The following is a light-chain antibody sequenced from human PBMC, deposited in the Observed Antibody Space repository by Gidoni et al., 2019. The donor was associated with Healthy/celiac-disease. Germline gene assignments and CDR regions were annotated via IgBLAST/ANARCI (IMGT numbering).Light chain of an antibody. CDR2: EDN. CDR1: SGSISSNY. CDR3: QSYDSSNHVV. V-gene: IGLV6-57*04. Sequence: NFMLTQLHSASESPGKTVTISCTRSSGSISSNYVQWYQQRPGSAPATVIYEDNQGPSEVPDRFSGSIDSSSNSASLTSSGLKTEDEADYYCQSYDSSNHVVFGGGTKLTVL. J-gene: IGLJ2*01.